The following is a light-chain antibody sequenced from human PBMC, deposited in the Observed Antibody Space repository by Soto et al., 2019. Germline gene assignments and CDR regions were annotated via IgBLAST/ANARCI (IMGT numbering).Light chain of an antibody. CDR1: QTISSW. CDR2: KAS. CDR3: QHYSSYSEA. Sequence: DIPMTQSPSTLSGSVGDRVTITCRASQTISSWLAWYQQKPGKAPKLLIYKASTLKSGVPSRFSGSGSGTEFTLTLSSLQPDDFATYYCQHYSSYSEAFGQGTKVELK. V-gene: IGKV1-5*03. J-gene: IGKJ1*01.